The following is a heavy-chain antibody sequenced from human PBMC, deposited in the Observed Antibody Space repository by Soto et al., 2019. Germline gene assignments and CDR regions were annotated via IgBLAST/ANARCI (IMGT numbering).Heavy chain of an antibody. CDR3: ARVSPCSGGSCYYDY. J-gene: IGHJ4*02. CDR1: GGTFSSYA. D-gene: IGHD2-15*01. V-gene: IGHV1-69*13. Sequence: PVKVSCKASGGTFSSYAISWVRQAPGQGLEWMGGIIPIFGTANYAQKFQGRVTITADESTSTAYMELSSLRSEDTAVYYCARVSPCSGGSCYYDYWGQGTLVTVSS. CDR2: IIPIFGTA.